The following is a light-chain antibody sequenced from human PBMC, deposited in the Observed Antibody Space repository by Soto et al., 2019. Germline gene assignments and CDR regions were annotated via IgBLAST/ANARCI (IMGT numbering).Light chain of an antibody. J-gene: IGKJ2*01. CDR3: QQYASPYT. CDR2: GAS. V-gene: IGKV3-20*01. CDR1: ESVRSTN. Sequence: EIVLTQSPGTLSLSPGERATLSCSAIESVRSTNLAWYQHKPGQAPRLLIYGASSRATGIPDRFSASGSGTDFTLTISRLEPEDFAVYYCQQYASPYTFGQGTKLEIK.